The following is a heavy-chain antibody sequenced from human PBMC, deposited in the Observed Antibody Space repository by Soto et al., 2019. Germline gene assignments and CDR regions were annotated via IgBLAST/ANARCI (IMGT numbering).Heavy chain of an antibody. CDR1: GGSISSGDYY. V-gene: IGHV4-30-4*01. CDR3: ARDQLLWFGGYYYGMDV. Sequence: QVQLQESGPGLVKPSQTLSLTCTVSGGSISSGDYYWSWIRQPPGKGLEWIGYIYYSGSTYYNPSLKSRVTISVDPSKNQLSLKLSSVTAADTAVYYCARDQLLWFGGYYYGMDVWGQGTTVTVSS. CDR2: IYYSGST. D-gene: IGHD3-10*01. J-gene: IGHJ6*02.